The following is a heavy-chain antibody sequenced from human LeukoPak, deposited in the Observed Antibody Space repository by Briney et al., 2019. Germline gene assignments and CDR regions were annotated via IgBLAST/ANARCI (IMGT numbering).Heavy chain of an antibody. Sequence: SETLSLTCTVSGGSISSHYWTWIRQSPVKGLEWPGDISNSGSTSYNPSLKSRVTISIDTSKNQFSLKLSSVTAADTAVYYCGRDALVGYFSYYYMDVWGKGTTVTVSS. V-gene: IGHV4-59*11. CDR1: GGSISSHY. J-gene: IGHJ6*03. D-gene: IGHD2-15*01. CDR3: GRDALVGYFSYYYMDV. CDR2: ISNSGST.